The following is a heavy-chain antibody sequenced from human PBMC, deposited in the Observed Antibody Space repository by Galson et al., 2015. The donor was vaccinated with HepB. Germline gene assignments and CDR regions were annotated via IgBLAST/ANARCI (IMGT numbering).Heavy chain of an antibody. Sequence: SVKVSCKASGYTFSSYSITWVRQGPGQGLEWMGWISAYNRKTNYAQKIQGRVTMTTDRFTSTAYMELRSLRSDGTAVYYCARGALVLGVVATQNNWFDPWGQGTLVTVSS. D-gene: IGHD2-15*01. CDR3: ARGALVLGVVATQNNWFDP. CDR1: GYTFSSYS. CDR2: ISAYNRKT. J-gene: IGHJ5*02. V-gene: IGHV1-18*01.